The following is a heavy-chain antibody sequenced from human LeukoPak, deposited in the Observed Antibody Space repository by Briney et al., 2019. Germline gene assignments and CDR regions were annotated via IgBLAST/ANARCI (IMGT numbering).Heavy chain of an antibody. J-gene: IGHJ5*02. V-gene: IGHV1-18*01. Sequence: ASVKVSCKASGYSFTNYGISWVRQAPGQGREWMAWISPHDGRTNSAQKFLGRVTMTTDTSTSTAYMELRSLTSDDTAFYYCARDWYCSGTTCSNCFDPWGQGALVTVSS. CDR1: GYSFTNYG. CDR3: ARDWYCSGTTCSNCFDP. D-gene: IGHD2-2*01. CDR2: ISPHDGRT.